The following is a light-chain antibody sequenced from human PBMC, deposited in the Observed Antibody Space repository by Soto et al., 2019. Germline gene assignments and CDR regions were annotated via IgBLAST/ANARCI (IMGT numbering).Light chain of an antibody. CDR3: QQYVSSSIT. CDR2: GAS. CDR1: QNVRNSY. Sequence: EIVLTQSPGTLSLSPGERATLSCRASQNVRNSYLAWYQQKPGQAPRLLISGASSRATGIPDRFSGSGSGTDFTLTISRLEPEDFALYYCQQYVSSSITFGQGTRLEIK. V-gene: IGKV3-20*01. J-gene: IGKJ5*01.